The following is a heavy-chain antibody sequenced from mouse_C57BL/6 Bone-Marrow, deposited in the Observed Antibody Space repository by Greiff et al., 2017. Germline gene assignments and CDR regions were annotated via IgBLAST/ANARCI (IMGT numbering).Heavy chain of an antibody. Sequence: EVMLVESGGGLVKPGGSLKLSCAASGFTFSDYGMHWVRQAPEKGLEWVAYISSGSSTIYYAGTVKGRFTISRDNAKNTLFLQMTRLTSEDTAMYYCARLSSLGYWGQGTTLTVSS. D-gene: IGHD1-1*01. CDR1: GFTFSDYG. CDR3: ARLSSLGY. J-gene: IGHJ2*01. CDR2: ISSGSSTI. V-gene: IGHV5-17*01.